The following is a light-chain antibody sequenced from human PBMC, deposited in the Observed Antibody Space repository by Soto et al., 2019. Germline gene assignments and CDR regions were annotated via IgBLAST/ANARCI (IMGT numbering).Light chain of an antibody. Sequence: QSALTQPPSASGSPGQSVTISCSGTSSHIGAYNYVSWYQQHPGKAPKLMIYDVFKRPSGVPDRFSGSKSGNTASLTVSGLQAEDEADYYCTSYAGSNNVCVFGTGTKLTVL. CDR2: DVF. V-gene: IGLV2-8*01. J-gene: IGLJ1*01. CDR1: SSHIGAYNY. CDR3: TSYAGSNNVCV.